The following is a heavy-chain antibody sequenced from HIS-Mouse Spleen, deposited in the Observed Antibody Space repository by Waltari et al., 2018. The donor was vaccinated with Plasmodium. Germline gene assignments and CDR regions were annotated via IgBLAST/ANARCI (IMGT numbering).Heavy chain of an antibody. Sequence: QVQLVESGGGVVQPGRSLRLSCAASGFTFSSYGLHWLRKAPGKGMEWVEVISDDGNNNNYACSGKGRLTIARDNSKNTLYLQMNSLRAEDTAVYYCGTSKEPGIGTAFDSWGQGTMVTVSS. D-gene: IGHD7-27*01. CDR3: GTSKEPGIGTAFDS. CDR2: ISDDGNNN. J-gene: IGHJ3*02. V-gene: IGHV3-30*03. CDR1: GFTFSSYG.